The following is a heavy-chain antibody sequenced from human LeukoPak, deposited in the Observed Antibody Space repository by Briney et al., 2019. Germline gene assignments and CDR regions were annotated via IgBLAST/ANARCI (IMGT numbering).Heavy chain of an antibody. Sequence: SGGSLKLSCAASGFTSSGSAMHWVRQASGKGLKWVGRIRSKANNYATSYAASVKGRFTISRDDSKNTAYLQMNSLKTEDTAVYYCTMTTVNTIPLNGGQGTLVTVSS. J-gene: IGHJ4*02. CDR3: TMTTVNTIPLN. D-gene: IGHD4-11*01. CDR1: GFTSSGSA. CDR2: IRSKANNYAT. V-gene: IGHV3-73*01.